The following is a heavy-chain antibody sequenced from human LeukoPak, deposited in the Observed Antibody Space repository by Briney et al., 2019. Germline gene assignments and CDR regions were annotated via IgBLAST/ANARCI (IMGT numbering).Heavy chain of an antibody. CDR3: ARDSLHTYYDFWSATNWFDP. Sequence: ASVKVSCKASGYTFGSPYMHWVRKAPGQGLEWMGIINPSGGSTSYAQKFQGRVTMTGDTSTSTVYMELSSLRSEDTAVYYCARDSLHTYYDFWSATNWFDPWGQGTLVTVSS. V-gene: IGHV1-46*01. D-gene: IGHD3-3*01. CDR1: GYTFGSPY. J-gene: IGHJ5*02. CDR2: INPSGGST.